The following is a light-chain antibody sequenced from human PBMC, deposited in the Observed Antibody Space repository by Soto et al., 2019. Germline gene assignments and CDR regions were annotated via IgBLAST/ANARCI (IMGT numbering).Light chain of an antibody. V-gene: IGLV1-44*01. Sequence: QSVLTQPPSASGTPGQTITMCCSGGSSNIGRRAVNWYQQFPGAAPKLLIYGNDQRPSGVPGRFSGSKSGTSASLAISGLQSDDEADYYCASWDDNLNGYVFGAGTKVTVL. J-gene: IGLJ1*01. CDR3: ASWDDNLNGYV. CDR1: SSNIGRRA. CDR2: GND.